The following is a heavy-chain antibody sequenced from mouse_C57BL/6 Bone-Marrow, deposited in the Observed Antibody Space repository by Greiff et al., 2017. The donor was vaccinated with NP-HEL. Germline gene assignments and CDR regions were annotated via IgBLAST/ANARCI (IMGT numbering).Heavy chain of an antibody. D-gene: IGHD2-3*01. V-gene: IGHV1-5*01. CDR2: IYPGNSDT. Sequence: EVQLQQSGTVLARPGASVKMSCKTSGYTFTSYWMHWVKQRPGQGLEWIGAIYPGNSDTSYNQKFKGKAKLTAVTSASTAYMELSSLTNEDSAVYYCTRDGAYDGPAWFAYWGQGTLVTVSA. J-gene: IGHJ3*01. CDR3: TRDGAYDGPAWFAY. CDR1: GYTFTSYW.